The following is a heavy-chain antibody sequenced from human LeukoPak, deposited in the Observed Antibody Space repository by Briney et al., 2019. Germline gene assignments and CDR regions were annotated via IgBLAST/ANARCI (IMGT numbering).Heavy chain of an antibody. V-gene: IGHV1-18*01. Sequence: ASVKVSCKASGYTFTSYGISWVRQAPGQGLEWMRWISAYNGNTNYAQKLQGRVTMTTDTSTSTAYMELRSLRPDDTAVYYCALDIVVVVAATRQRDYYFDYWGQGTLVTVSS. D-gene: IGHD2-15*01. CDR2: ISAYNGNT. J-gene: IGHJ4*02. CDR3: ALDIVVVVAATRQRDYYFDY. CDR1: GYTFTSYG.